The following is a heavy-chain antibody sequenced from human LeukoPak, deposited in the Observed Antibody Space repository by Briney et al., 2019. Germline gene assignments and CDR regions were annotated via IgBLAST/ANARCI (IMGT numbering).Heavy chain of an antibody. J-gene: IGHJ4*02. CDR2: ISWNSGSI. D-gene: IGHD1-26*01. V-gene: IGHV3-9*01. Sequence: GGSLSLFCAASGFTFDVYAMHWVRQAPGKGLEWVSGISWNSGSIGYADSVKGRFTISRDNAKNSLYLQMNSLRAEDTALYYCAKGRGSSARYYFDYWGQGTLVTVSS. CDR1: GFTFDVYA. CDR3: AKGRGSSARYYFDY.